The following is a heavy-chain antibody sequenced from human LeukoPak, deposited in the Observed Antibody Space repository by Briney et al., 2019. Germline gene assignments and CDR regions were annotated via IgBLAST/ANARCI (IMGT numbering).Heavy chain of an antibody. D-gene: IGHD3-22*01. CDR3: ARDRSSGYSYTADY. J-gene: IGHJ4*02. CDR1: GFTFSNYN. V-gene: IGHV3-48*01. Sequence: PGGSLRLSCAASGFTFSNYNMNWVRQAPGKGLEWVSYISSRSSTIYYADSVKGRFTISRDNAKNSLYLQMNSLRAEDTAVYYCARDRSSGYSYTADYWGQGTLVTVSS. CDR2: ISSRSSTI.